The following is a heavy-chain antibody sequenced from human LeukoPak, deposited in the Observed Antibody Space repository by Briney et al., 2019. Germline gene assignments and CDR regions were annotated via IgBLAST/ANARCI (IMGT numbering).Heavy chain of an antibody. CDR2: ISGSGGST. Sequence: TGGSLRLSCAASGFTFSSYGMSWVRQAPGKGLEWVSAISGSGGSTYYADSVKGRFTISRDNSKNTLYLQMNSLRAEDTAVYYCAKSVLLRGDAFDIWGQGTMVTVSS. V-gene: IGHV3-23*01. D-gene: IGHD1-26*01. CDR1: GFTFSSYG. J-gene: IGHJ3*02. CDR3: AKSVLLRGDAFDI.